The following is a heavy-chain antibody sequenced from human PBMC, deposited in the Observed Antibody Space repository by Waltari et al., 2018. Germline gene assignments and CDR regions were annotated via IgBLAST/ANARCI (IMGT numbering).Heavy chain of an antibody. Sequence: EVQLVESGGVVVQPGGSLRLSCAASGFTFDDYTMHWVRQAPGKGLEWVALISWDGGSKYYADSVKGGSTISGDNSKHSLYLQMNSLRAEDTALYYCAKDMGPSRYDSSGYFAYWSEGTRVTVSS. CDR2: ISWDGGSK. CDR3: AKDMGPSRYDSSGYFAY. J-gene: IGHJ4*02. V-gene: IGHV3-43*01. D-gene: IGHD3-22*01. CDR1: GFTFDDYT.